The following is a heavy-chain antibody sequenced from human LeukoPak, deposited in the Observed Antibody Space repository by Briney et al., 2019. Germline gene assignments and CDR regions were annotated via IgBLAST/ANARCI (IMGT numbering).Heavy chain of an antibody. V-gene: IGHV4-39*01. CDR1: GGSSSSSSYY. CDR3: ARLVATSPRFDY. CDR2: IYYSGST. Sequence: PETLSLTCTVAGGSSSSSSYYWGWIRQPPGKGLEWIGSIYYSGSTYYNPSLKSRVTISRDTSKNQFSLKLSSVTAADTAVYYCARLVATSPRFDYWGQGTLVTVSS. D-gene: IGHD5-12*01. J-gene: IGHJ4*02.